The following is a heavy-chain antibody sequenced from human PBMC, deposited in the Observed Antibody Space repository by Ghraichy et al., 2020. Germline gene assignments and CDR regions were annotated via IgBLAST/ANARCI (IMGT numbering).Heavy chain of an antibody. Sequence: TLSLTCAVSGGSISSGGYSWSWIRQPPGKGLEWIGYIYHSGSTYYNPSLKSRVTISVDRSKNQFSLKLSSVTAADTAVYYCARGNWDYWYFDLWGRGTLVTVSS. D-gene: IGHD7-27*01. V-gene: IGHV4-30-2*01. CDR1: GGSISSGGYS. J-gene: IGHJ2*01. CDR3: ARGNWDYWYFDL. CDR2: IYHSGST.